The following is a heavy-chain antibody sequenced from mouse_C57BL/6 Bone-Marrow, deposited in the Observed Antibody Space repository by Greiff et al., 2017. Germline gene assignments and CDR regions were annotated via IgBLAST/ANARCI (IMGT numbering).Heavy chain of an antibody. CDR2: IHPNSGST. Sequence: VQLQQPGAELVKPGASVKLSCKASGYTFTSYWMQWVKQRPGQGLEWIGRIHPNSGSTNYNEKFKSKATLTVDKSSSTAYMQLSSLTSEDSAVYYCARRDGSPVGYYFDYWGQGTTLTVAS. V-gene: IGHV1-64*01. CDR3: ARRDGSPVGYYFDY. J-gene: IGHJ2*01. CDR1: GYTFTSYW. D-gene: IGHD1-1*01.